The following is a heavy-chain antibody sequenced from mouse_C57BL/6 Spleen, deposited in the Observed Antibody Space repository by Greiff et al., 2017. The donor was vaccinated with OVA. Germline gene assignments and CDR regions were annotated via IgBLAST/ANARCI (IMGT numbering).Heavy chain of an antibody. V-gene: IGHV1-69*01. J-gene: IGHJ3*01. Sequence: QVQLQQPGAELVMPGASVKLSCKASGYTFTSYWMHWVKQRPGQGLEWIGEIDPSDSYTNYNQKFKGKSTLTVDKSSSTAYMQLSSLTSEDSAVYYCAKGAYYDYFFAYWGQGTLVTVSA. CDR3: AKGAYYDYFFAY. CDR1: GYTFTSYW. CDR2: IDPSDSYT. D-gene: IGHD2-4*01.